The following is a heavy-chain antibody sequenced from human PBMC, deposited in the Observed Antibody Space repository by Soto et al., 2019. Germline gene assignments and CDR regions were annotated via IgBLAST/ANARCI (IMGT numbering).Heavy chain of an antibody. V-gene: IGHV1-8*01. Sequence: ASVKVSCKASGYTFTSYDINWVRQATGQGLEWMGWMNPNSGNTGYAQKFQGRVTMTRNTSISTAYMELSSLRSEDTAVYYCARGLNCGGDCYDAFDIWGQGTMVTVSS. CDR3: ARGLNCGGDCYDAFDI. D-gene: IGHD2-21*02. CDR1: GYTFTSYD. J-gene: IGHJ3*02. CDR2: MNPNSGNT.